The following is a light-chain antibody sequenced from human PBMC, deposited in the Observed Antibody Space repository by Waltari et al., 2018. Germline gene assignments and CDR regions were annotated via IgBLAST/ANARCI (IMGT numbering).Light chain of an antibody. Sequence: EVILMQSPDTLSLSPGSRATLSCRASQNITNNYLAWYQQKPGLAPRLLIYDSSSRATGVPDRFSGSGSGTDFTLTIGRLEPEDYAVYYCQQYENSPLTFGGGTQVETK. J-gene: IGKJ4*01. CDR3: QQYENSPLT. CDR1: QNITNNY. CDR2: DSS. V-gene: IGKV3-20*01.